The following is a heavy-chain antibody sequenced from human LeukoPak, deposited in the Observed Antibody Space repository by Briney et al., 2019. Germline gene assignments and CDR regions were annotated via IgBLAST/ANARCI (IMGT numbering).Heavy chain of an antibody. CDR2: ISSSSSYI. CDR3: VRDSYYDSSGPLAGTMHFDL. V-gene: IGHV3-21*01. J-gene: IGHJ2*01. Sequence: PGGSLRLSCAASGFTFSSYSMNWVRQAPGKGLEWVSSISSSSSYIYYADSVKGRFTISRDNAKNSLYLQMNSLRAEDTAVYYCVRDSYYDSSGPLAGTMHFDLWGRGTLVTVSS. CDR1: GFTFSSYS. D-gene: IGHD3-22*01.